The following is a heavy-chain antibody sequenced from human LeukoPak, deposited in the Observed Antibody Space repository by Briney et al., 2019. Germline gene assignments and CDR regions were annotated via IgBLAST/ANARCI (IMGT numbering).Heavy chain of an antibody. Sequence: PGGTLRLSCAASGFIFSNYGMTWVRQAPGKGLEWVSAISGSGDSTYYADSVKGRFTISRDNSKNTLYLQMNSLTAEDAAVYYCARDRGSINYYQRTFDYWGQGTLVTVSS. V-gene: IGHV3-23*01. CDR3: ARDRGSINYYQRTFDY. CDR2: ISGSGDST. J-gene: IGHJ4*02. CDR1: GFIFSNYG. D-gene: IGHD3-16*01.